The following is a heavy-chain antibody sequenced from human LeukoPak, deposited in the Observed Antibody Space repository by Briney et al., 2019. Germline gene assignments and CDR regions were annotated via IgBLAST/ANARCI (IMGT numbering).Heavy chain of an antibody. CDR3: ARVPPYDFWSDYQRWYDY. CDR1: GYTFTSYD. CDR2: MNPNSGNT. J-gene: IGHJ4*02. D-gene: IGHD3-3*01. Sequence: ASVKVSCKASGYTFTSYDINWVRQATGQGLEWMGWMNPNSGNTGYAQKFQGRVTMTRNTSISTAYMELSSLRSEDTAVYYCARVPPYDFWSDYQRWYDYWGQGTLITVSS. V-gene: IGHV1-8*01.